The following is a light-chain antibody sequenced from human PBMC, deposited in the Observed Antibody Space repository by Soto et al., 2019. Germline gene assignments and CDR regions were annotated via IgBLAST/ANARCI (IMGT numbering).Light chain of an antibody. Sequence: DIVMTQSPDSLAVSLGERATINCKSSQSVLYSSNNKNYLAWYQQKPGQPPKLLIYWASTRESGVPDRFSGSGSGTDFTLTISSLQAEDVSVYYCQQYYSTPLWTFGHGTKLEIK. CDR3: QQYYSTPLWT. CDR1: QSVLYSSNNKNY. J-gene: IGKJ2*01. CDR2: WAS. V-gene: IGKV4-1*01.